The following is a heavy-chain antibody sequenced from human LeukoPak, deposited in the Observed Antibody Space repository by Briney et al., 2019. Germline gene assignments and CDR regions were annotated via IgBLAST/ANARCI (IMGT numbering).Heavy chain of an antibody. D-gene: IGHD2-15*01. J-gene: IGHJ6*02. CDR1: GYTFTGYY. Sequence: ASVKVSCKASGYTFTGYYIHWVRQAPGQGLEWMGWINPNSGGTNYAQKFQGRVAMTRDTSISTAYMEPSRLRSDDTAVYYCARDPLGYCSGGSCYGYYYYGMDVWGQGTTVTVSS. CDR3: ARDPLGYCSGGSCYGYYYYGMDV. CDR2: INPNSGGT. V-gene: IGHV1-2*02.